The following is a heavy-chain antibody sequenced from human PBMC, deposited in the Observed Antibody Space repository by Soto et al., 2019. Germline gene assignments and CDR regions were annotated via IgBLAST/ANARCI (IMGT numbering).Heavy chain of an antibody. CDR1: GFTFSNYV. J-gene: IGHJ4*02. Sequence: PGWSLSLSCAASGFTFSNYVMSWVRQAPGKGLEWVSAISGSGGSSHYADSVRGRFSISRDNSKNIVYLQMNSLRAEDTALYYCAKDQSCSGGSCYDGFDGWSQGTLVSVSS. V-gene: IGHV3-23*01. CDR2: ISGSGGSS. D-gene: IGHD2-15*01. CDR3: AKDQSCSGGSCYDGFDG.